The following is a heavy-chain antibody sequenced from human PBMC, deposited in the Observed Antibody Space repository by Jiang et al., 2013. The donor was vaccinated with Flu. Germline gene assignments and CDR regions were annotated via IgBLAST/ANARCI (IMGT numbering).Heavy chain of an antibody. V-gene: IGHV4-4*07. CDR2: IYTSGST. CDR3: ASFYYDSSDWYFDL. J-gene: IGHJ2*01. CDR1: GGSISSYY. D-gene: IGHD3-22*01. Sequence: PGLVKPSETLSLTCTVSGGSISSYYWSWIRQPAGKGLEWIGRIYTSGSTNYNPSLKSRVTMSVDTSKNQFSLKLSSVTAADTAVYYCASFYYDSSDWYFDLWGRGTLVTVSS.